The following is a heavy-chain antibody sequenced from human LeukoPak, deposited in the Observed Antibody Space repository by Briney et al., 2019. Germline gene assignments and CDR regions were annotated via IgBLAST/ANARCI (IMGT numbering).Heavy chain of an antibody. CDR3: ARCTTGRTFGSLREIKRSREIDY. V-gene: IGHV3-21*01. Sequence: GGSLRLSCAASGFTFRNYYMIWVRQAPGKGLGWISSISTSSSQKNYADSVKGRFSISRDNAKNSLYLQMNSLRVEDTAVYYCARCTTGRTFGSLREIKRSREIDYWGQGTLVTVSS. J-gene: IGHJ4*02. CDR2: ISTSSSQK. D-gene: IGHD1-1*01. CDR1: GFTFRNYY.